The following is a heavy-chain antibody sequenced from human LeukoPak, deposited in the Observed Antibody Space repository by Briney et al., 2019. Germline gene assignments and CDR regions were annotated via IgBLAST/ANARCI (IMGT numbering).Heavy chain of an antibody. D-gene: IGHD4-23*01. V-gene: IGHV3-30*02. J-gene: IGHJ6*03. CDR2: IRYDGSNK. CDR1: GFTFSSYG. Sequence: PGGSLRLSCAASGFTFSSYGMHWVRQAPGKGLEWVASIRYDGSNKYYADSVKGRFTISRDNSKHTLYLQMNSLRAEDTAVYYCANLNILPVDMDVWGKGTTVTVSS. CDR3: ANLNILPVDMDV.